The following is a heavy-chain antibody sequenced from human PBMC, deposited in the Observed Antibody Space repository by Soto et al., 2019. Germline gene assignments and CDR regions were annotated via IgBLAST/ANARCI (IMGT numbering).Heavy chain of an antibody. V-gene: IGHV1-8*01. D-gene: IGHD1-7*01. J-gene: IGHJ3*02. CDR3: ARGRLRNYIDAFDI. Sequence: QVQLVQSGAEVKKPGASVKVSCKASGYTFTSYDINWVRQDTGQGLEWMGWMNPNSGNTGYAQKFQGRVTMTRNTSISTAYMELSSLRSEDTAVYYCARGRLRNYIDAFDIWGQGTMVTVSS. CDR1: GYTFTSYD. CDR2: MNPNSGNT.